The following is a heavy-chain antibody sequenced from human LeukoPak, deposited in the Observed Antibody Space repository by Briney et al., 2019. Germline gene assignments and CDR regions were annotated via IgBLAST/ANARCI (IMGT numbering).Heavy chain of an antibody. J-gene: IGHJ4*02. CDR3: AKVWWELPKPYFDY. D-gene: IGHD1-26*01. CDR1: GSAFSSYA. Sequence: GGSLRLSCAASGSAFSSYAMSWVRQAPGKGLEWVSAISGSGGSTYYADSVKGRFTISRDNSKNTLYLQMNSLRAEDTAVYYCAKVWWELPKPYFDYWGQGTLVTVSS. V-gene: IGHV3-23*01. CDR2: ISGSGGST.